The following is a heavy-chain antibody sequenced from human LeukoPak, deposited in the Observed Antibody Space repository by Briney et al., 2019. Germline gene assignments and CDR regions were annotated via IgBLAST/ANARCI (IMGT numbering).Heavy chain of an antibody. J-gene: IGHJ6*03. CDR1: GGSIRSYY. D-gene: IGHD2-2*01. V-gene: IGHV4-4*07. CDR2: IYTSGST. Sequence: SETLSLTCTVSGGSIRSYYWSWIRQPAGKGLEWIGRIYTSGSTNYNPSLESRVTMSVDTSKNQFSLKLSSVTAADTAVYYCARISDCSSSSCPYYYYMDVWGKGTTVPVSS. CDR3: ARISDCSSSSCPYYYYMDV.